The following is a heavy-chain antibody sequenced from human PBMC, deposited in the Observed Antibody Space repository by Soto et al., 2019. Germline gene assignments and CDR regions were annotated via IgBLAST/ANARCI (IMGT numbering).Heavy chain of an antibody. D-gene: IGHD5-12*01. Sequence: QVQLQESGPGLVKPSQTLSLTCTVSGGSISRGGYYWSWIRQHPGKGLEWIGYIYYSGGTYYTPSLKSRVTISVDTSENQFALRLSSVTAADTAVYYCARKDSGYADYMDVWGEGTTVTVSS. V-gene: IGHV4-31*03. CDR1: GGSISRGGYY. CDR3: ARKDSGYADYMDV. CDR2: IYYSGGT. J-gene: IGHJ6*03.